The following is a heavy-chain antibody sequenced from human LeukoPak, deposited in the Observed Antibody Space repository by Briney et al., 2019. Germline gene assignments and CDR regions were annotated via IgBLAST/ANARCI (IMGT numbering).Heavy chain of an antibody. CDR1: GGSISSYY. J-gene: IGHJ6*02. Sequence: SETLSLTCTISGGSISSYYWSWIRQPPGKGLEWIGYIYYSGSTNYNPSLKSRVTISVDTSKNQFSLKLSSVTAADTAVYYCARGASSADHGMDVWGQGTTVTVSS. V-gene: IGHV4-59*01. CDR3: ARGASSADHGMDV. CDR2: IYYSGST. D-gene: IGHD6-13*01.